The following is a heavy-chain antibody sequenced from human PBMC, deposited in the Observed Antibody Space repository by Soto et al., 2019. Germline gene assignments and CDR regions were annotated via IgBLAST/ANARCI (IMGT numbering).Heavy chain of an antibody. CDR1: EFTFHDYA. Sequence: EVQLVESGGGLVQPGRSLRLSCAASEFTFHDYAMHWVRQAPGKGLEWVSGISWNSDYIEYADSVKGRFTISRDNAKNSLQLQMISMRAADTALYYCAKNPKYHYDSSTYYFAFRGQGTLVTVSS. V-gene: IGHV3-9*01. CDR3: AKNPKYHYDSSTYYFAF. CDR2: ISWNSDYI. D-gene: IGHD3-22*01. J-gene: IGHJ4*02.